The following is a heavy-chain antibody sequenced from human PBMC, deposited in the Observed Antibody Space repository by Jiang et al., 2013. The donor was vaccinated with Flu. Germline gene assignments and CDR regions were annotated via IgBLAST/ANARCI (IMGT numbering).Heavy chain of an antibody. CDR2: IFSNGNT. CDR3: ARHSPSGVVTCLDV. D-gene: IGHD3-3*01. V-gene: IGHV4-59*08. CDR1: GGSLSGYY. Sequence: SLTCTVSGGSLSGYYWSWIRQPPGKGLEWIGYIFSNGNTNYNPSLKSRITMSVDMSKNQFSLKLHSVTAADSALYYCARHSPSGVVTCLDVWGQGTTVTVSS. J-gene: IGHJ6*02.